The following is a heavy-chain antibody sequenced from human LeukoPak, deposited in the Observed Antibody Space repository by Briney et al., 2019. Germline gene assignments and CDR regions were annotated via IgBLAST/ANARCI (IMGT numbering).Heavy chain of an antibody. CDR1: GFTFSSYG. D-gene: IGHD6-13*01. CDR2: ISYDGSNK. CDR3: AKDRAAAAYYFDY. J-gene: IGHJ4*02. Sequence: PGGSLRLSCAASGFTFSSYGMHWVRQAPGKGLEWVAVISYDGSNKYYAESVKGRFTISRDNSKNTMYLQMNSLRAEDTAVYYCAKDRAAAAYYFDYWGQGTLVTVSS. V-gene: IGHV3-30*18.